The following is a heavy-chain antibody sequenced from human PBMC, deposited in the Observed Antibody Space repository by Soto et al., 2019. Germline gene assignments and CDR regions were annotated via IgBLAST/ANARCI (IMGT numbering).Heavy chain of an antibody. CDR2: VSHSGST. D-gene: IGHD3-22*01. Sequence: TLSLTCTVSGGSISSAAYYWSWIRQHPGKGLEWIGYVSHSGSTYYNPSLKSRVIISVDTSKNQFSLSLTSVTAADTAVYYCARGPHTYYYDSSGYYLDYWGQGTLVTVSS. CDR3: ARGPHTYYYDSSGYYLDY. CDR1: GGSISSAAYY. J-gene: IGHJ4*02. V-gene: IGHV4-31*03.